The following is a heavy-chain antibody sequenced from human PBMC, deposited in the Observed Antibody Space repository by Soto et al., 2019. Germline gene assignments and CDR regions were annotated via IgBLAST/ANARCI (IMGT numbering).Heavy chain of an antibody. Sequence: GGSPKNLRGAPGFTFSYFYKSLDRQAPGKGLEWVSYISSSGSTIYYADSVKGRFTISRDNAKNSLYLHMNSLRVEDSAIYYCARFNWNDGSPTLWGPGTLVTVSS. V-gene: IGHV3-11*04. CDR3: ARFNWNDGSPTL. J-gene: IGHJ4*02. D-gene: IGHD1-20*01. CDR2: ISSSGSTI. CDR1: GFTFSYFY.